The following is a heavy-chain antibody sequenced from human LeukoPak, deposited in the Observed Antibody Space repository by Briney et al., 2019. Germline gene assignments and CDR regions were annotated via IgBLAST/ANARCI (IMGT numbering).Heavy chain of an antibody. CDR2: IIPIFGTA. D-gene: IGHD2-2*01. V-gene: IGHV1-69*13. CDR1: GGTFSSYA. Sequence: SVKVSCKASGGTFSSYAISWVRQAPGQGLEWMGGIIPIFGTANYAQKFQGRVTITADESTSTAYMELSSLRSEDTAVYYCARGGVCSSPSCLNFDYWGQGTLVTVSS. J-gene: IGHJ4*02. CDR3: ARGGVCSSPSCLNFDY.